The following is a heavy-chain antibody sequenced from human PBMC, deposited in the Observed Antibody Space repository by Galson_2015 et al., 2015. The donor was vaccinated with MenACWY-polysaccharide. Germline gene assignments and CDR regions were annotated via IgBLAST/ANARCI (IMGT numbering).Heavy chain of an antibody. Sequence: SVKVSCKASGYTFSSYAMHWVRQAPGQRLEWMGWINAGNGNTKYSQKFQGRVTITRDTSASTAYMELSSLRSEDTAVYYCARDTPGYCSGGSCEDPDYWGQGTLVTVSS. V-gene: IGHV1-3*01. D-gene: IGHD2-15*01. CDR1: GYTFSSYA. J-gene: IGHJ4*02. CDR3: ARDTPGYCSGGSCEDPDY. CDR2: INAGNGNT.